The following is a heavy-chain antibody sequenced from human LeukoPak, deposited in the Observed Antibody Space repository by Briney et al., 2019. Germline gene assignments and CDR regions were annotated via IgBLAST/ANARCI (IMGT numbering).Heavy chain of an antibody. D-gene: IGHD3-22*01. CDR2: ISGSAATI. Sequence: PGGTLRLSCAASGFTFSNYGMTWVRQAPGKGLEWVSSISGSAATISYADSVKGRFTISRDNSKNTLSLQMNSLRAEDTAIYYCAKHSSSWSSLNYLENWGQGTPITVSA. CDR1: GFTFSNYG. J-gene: IGHJ4*02. CDR3: AKHSSSWSSLNYLEN. V-gene: IGHV3-23*01.